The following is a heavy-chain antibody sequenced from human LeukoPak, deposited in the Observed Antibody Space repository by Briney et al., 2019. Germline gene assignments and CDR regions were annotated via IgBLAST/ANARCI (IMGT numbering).Heavy chain of an antibody. CDR2: IAASADSA. V-gene: IGHV3-23*01. CDR1: GFTFDSYA. J-gene: IGHJ6*02. CDR3: AKPTLHSDNYGMDV. Sequence: GGSLRLSCAASGFTFDSYAMHWVRQAPGKGLEWVSSIAASADSAYYGDSVKGRFSISIDNPKSTLYLQLNSLTADDTAVYYCAKPTLHSDNYGMDVWGQGTTVIVSS. D-gene: IGHD2-15*01.